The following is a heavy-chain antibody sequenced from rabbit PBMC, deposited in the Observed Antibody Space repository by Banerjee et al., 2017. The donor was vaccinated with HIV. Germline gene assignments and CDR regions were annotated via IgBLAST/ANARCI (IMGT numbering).Heavy chain of an antibody. CDR3: ARGVNWYGYANF. D-gene: IGHD6-1*01. CDR1: EFSFSSTYW. CDR2: IYAGSGST. V-gene: IGHV1S45*01. Sequence: QEQLEESGGDLVKPEGSLTLTCTASEFSFSSTYWICWVRQAPGKGLEWIGCIYAGSGSTGYASWAKGRFTISKTSSTTVDLKMTSLTAADTATYFCARGVNWYGYANFWGPGTLVTVS. J-gene: IGHJ6*01.